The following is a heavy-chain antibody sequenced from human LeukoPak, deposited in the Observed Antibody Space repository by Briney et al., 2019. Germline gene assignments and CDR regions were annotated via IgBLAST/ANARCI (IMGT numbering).Heavy chain of an antibody. Sequence: SVKVSCKASGGTFSSYAISWVRQAPGQGLEWMGGIIPIFGTANYAQNFQGRVTITADESTSTAYMELSSLRSEDTAAYYCAKTSRGDVLRYFDWLLLSFDYWGQGTLVTVSS. J-gene: IGHJ4*02. D-gene: IGHD3-9*01. CDR1: GGTFSSYA. CDR2: IIPIFGTA. V-gene: IGHV1-69*13. CDR3: AKTSRGDVLRYFDWLLLSFDY.